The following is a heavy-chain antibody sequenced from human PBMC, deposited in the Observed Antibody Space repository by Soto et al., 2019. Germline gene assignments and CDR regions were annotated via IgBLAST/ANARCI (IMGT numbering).Heavy chain of an antibody. CDR1: VFAVTIFT. CDR2: ISGSGGST. V-gene: IGHV3-23*01. D-gene: IGHD7-27*01. J-gene: IGHJ4*02. CDR3: AKEVSLGSTVDLGY. Sequence: GGSVRLCFEASVFAVTIFTMSWVRQSPGKGLEWVSTISGSGGSTYYADAVKGRFTISRDNSMGTLYLQMKSLRVEDTAIYYCAKEVSLGSTVDLGYWGQGTLVTVSS.